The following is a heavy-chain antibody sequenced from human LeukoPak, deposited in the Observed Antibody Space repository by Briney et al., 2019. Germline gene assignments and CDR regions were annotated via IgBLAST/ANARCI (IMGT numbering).Heavy chain of an antibody. J-gene: IGHJ6*04. CDR1: GFTFSRYE. D-gene: IGHD3-10*02. V-gene: IGHV3-48*03. CDR3: AELGITMIGGV. CDR2: ISSSGSTI. Sequence: PGGSLRLSCAASGFTFSRYEMNWVRQAPGKGLEWVSYISSSGSTIYDADSVKGRFTISRDNAKNSLYLQMNSLRAEDTAVYYCAELGITMIGGVWGKGTTVTISS.